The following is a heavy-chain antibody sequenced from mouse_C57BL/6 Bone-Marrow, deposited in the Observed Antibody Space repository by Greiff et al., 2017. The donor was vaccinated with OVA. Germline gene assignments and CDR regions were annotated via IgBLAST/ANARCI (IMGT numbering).Heavy chain of an antibody. CDR1: GYTFTSYT. Sequence: QVQLQQSGAELARPGASVKMSCKASGYTFTSYTMHWVKQRPGQGLEWIGYINPSRGYTKYNQKFKDKATLTADKSSSTAYMQLSSLTSEDSAVYYCAREGAGYYYFDYWGQGTTLTVSS. V-gene: IGHV1-4*01. CDR3: AREGAGYYYFDY. J-gene: IGHJ2*01. CDR2: INPSRGYT. D-gene: IGHD2-2*01.